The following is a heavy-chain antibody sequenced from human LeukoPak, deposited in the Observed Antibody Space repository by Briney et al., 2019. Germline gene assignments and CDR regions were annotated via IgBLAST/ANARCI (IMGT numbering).Heavy chain of an antibody. D-gene: IGHD3-10*01. V-gene: IGHV4-61*01. Sequence: KPSETLSLTCTVSGGSVSSGSYYWSWIRQPPGKGLEWIGYIYHSGTTNYNPSLKSRVTISVDTSKNQFSLKLSSVTAADTAVYYCARERYGSGSLGFDYWGQGTLVTASS. J-gene: IGHJ4*02. CDR3: ARERYGSGSLGFDY. CDR1: GGSVSSGSYY. CDR2: IYHSGTT.